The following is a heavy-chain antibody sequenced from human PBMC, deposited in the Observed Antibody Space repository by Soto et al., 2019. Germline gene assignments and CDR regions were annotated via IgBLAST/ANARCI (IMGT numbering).Heavy chain of an antibody. D-gene: IGHD2-15*01. CDR1: GFTFSDYY. CDR2: ISSSGSTI. J-gene: IGHJ3*02. CDR3: ASRDCSGGSCYSNAFDI. V-gene: IGHV3-11*01. Sequence: GGSLRLSCAASGFTFSDYYMSWIRQAPGKGLEWVSYISSSGSTIYYADSVKGRFTISRDNAKNSLYLQMNSLRAEDTAVYYCASRDCSGGSCYSNAFDIWGQGTMVTVSS.